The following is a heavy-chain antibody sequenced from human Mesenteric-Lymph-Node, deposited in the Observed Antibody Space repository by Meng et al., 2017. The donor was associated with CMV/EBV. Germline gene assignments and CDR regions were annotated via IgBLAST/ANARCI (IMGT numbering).Heavy chain of an antibody. CDR1: GFTFSSYS. CDR2: ISSSSSYI. D-gene: IGHD5-24*01. CDR3: ARDKMATITYYYYGMDV. J-gene: IGHJ6*02. Sequence: GESLKISCAASGFTFSSYSMNWVRQAPGKGLEWVSSISSSSSYIYYADSVKGRFTISRDNAKNSLYLQMNSLRAEDTAVYYCARDKMATITYYYYGMDVWGQGTTVTVSS. V-gene: IGHV3-21*01.